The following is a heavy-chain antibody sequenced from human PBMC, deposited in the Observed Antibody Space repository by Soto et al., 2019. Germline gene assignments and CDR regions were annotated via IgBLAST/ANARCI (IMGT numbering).Heavy chain of an antibody. CDR1: GYIFTSYG. D-gene: IGHD3-3*01. V-gene: IGHV1-18*01. CDR3: ARGTLSFLEWLLSWGISFDP. CDR2: INAYNGNT. Sequence: GASVKVSCKASGYIFTSYGISWVRQAPGQGLEWMGWINAYNGNTNYAQKLQGRVTMTRDTSISTAYMELSSLRSEDTAVYYCARGTLSFLEWLLSWGISFDPWGQGTLVTVSS. J-gene: IGHJ5*02.